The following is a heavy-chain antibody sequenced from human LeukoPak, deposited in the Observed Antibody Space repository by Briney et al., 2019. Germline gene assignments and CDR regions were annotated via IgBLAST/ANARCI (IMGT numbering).Heavy chain of an antibody. D-gene: IGHD2-2*01. CDR1: GFAVTSNY. CDR2: IYSGGST. CDR3: AKESNFSFGSRDAFDI. J-gene: IGHJ3*02. V-gene: IGHV3-53*01. Sequence: PGGSLRLSCGASGFAVTSNYMSWVRQAPGKGLEWVSVIYSGGSTYYADSVKGRFTISRDNSKNTLYLQMNSLRGEDTAAYYCAKESNFSFGSRDAFDIWGQGTMVTVSS.